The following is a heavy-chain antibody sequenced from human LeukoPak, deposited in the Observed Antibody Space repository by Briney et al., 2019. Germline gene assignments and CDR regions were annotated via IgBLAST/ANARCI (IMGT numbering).Heavy chain of an antibody. J-gene: IGHJ4*02. CDR1: GFTFDDYA. Sequence: PGGSLRLSCAASGFTFDDYAMHWVRQAPGKGLEWVSGISWNSGSIGYADSVKGRFTISRDNAKNSLYLQMNSLRAEDTAVYYCARSAKAAAGEGGYWGQGTLVTVSS. V-gene: IGHV3-9*01. CDR2: ISWNSGSI. D-gene: IGHD6-13*01. CDR3: ARSAKAAAGEGGY.